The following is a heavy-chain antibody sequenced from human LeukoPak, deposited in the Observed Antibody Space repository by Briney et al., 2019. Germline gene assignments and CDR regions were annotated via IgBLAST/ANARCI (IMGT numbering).Heavy chain of an antibody. J-gene: IGHJ5*02. CDR2: INPNSGGT. CDR3: NAVVPAAVSNWFDP. D-gene: IGHD2-2*01. V-gene: IGHV1-2*02. Sequence: ASVKVSCKASGYTFTSYDINWVRQATGQGLEWMGWINPNSGGTNYAQKFQGRVTMTRDTSISTAYMELSRLRSDDTAVYYCNAVVPAAVSNWFDPWGQGTLVTVSS. CDR1: GYTFTSYD.